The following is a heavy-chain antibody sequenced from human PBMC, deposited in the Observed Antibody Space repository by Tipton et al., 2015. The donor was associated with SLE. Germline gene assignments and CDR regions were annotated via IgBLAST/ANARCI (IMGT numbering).Heavy chain of an antibody. CDR2: ISAYNGNT. CDR3: ARLITVGAKEARGFDY. J-gene: IGHJ4*02. V-gene: IGHV1-18*04. CDR1: GYTSTTYY. D-gene: IGHD4/OR15-4a*01. Sequence: QLVQSGPEVKKPGASVKVSCKASGYTSTTYYMHWVRQAPGQGLEWMGWISAYNGNTNYAQKLQGRVTMTTDTSTSTAYMELRSLRSDDTAVYYCARLITVGAKEARGFDYWGQGTLVTVSS.